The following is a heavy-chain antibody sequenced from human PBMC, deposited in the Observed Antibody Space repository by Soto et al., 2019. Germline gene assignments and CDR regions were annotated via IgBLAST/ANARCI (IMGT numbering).Heavy chain of an antibody. CDR1: GFSISSSNW. CDR2: IYHSGST. J-gene: IGHJ6*02. Sequence: SETLPLTCAFSGFSISSSNWWSWVRQPPGKGLEWIGEIYHSGSTNYNPSLKSRVTISVDKSKNQFSLKLSSVTAADTAVYYCARVSGSYYYGMDVWGQGTTVTVSS. D-gene: IGHD1-26*01. V-gene: IGHV4-4*02. CDR3: ARVSGSYYYGMDV.